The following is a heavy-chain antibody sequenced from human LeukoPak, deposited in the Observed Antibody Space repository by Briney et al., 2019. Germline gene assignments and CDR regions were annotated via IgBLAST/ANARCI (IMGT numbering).Heavy chain of an antibody. Sequence: PSQTLSLTCADSGGSISSGGYSWSWIRQPPRKGLEWIGYIYHSGSTYYNPSLKSRVTISVDRSKNQFSLKLSSVTAADTAVYYCARDGVRMGVDYWGQGTLVTVSS. J-gene: IGHJ4*02. CDR1: GGSISSGGYS. CDR2: IYHSGST. D-gene: IGHD1-26*01. CDR3: ARDGVRMGVDY. V-gene: IGHV4-30-2*01.